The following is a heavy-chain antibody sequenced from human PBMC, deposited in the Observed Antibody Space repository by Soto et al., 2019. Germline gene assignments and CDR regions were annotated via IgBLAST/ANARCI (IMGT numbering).Heavy chain of an antibody. CDR2: IYNSGDT. CDR3: ARSSGDPYWYFEL. J-gene: IGHJ2*01. Sequence: QVQLQESGPGLVKPSETLPLTCTVSGVSISSYYWSWMRHPPGKGLEWIGCIYNSGDTNYNPSLKSRVTISVDTPRNQLSLKLSSVTAADTAVYYCARSSGDPYWYFELWGRGTLVTLSS. V-gene: IGHV4-59*01. D-gene: IGHD4-17*01. CDR1: GVSISSYY.